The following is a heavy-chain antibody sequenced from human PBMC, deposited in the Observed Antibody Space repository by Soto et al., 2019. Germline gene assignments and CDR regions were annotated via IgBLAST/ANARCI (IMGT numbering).Heavy chain of an antibody. J-gene: IGHJ6*02. Sequence: PSETLSLTCAVSGGSISSSNWWNWVRQPPGKGLQWTGEIYHSGNTNYNPSLKSRVTISVDKSKNQFSLKLSSVTAADTAVYYCARREYYYYGLDVWGQGTTVTVSS. V-gene: IGHV4-4*02. CDR2: IYHSGNT. CDR1: GGSISSSNW. CDR3: ARREYYYYGLDV.